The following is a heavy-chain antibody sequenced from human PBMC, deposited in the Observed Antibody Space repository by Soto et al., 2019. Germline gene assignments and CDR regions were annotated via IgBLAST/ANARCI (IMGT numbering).Heavy chain of an antibody. J-gene: IGHJ4*02. D-gene: IGHD6-19*01. CDR3: ARVPSYSSGWYPALDY. V-gene: IGHV3-30-3*01. Sequence: PGGSLRLSCAASGFTFSSYAMSWVRQAPGKGLEWVAVISYDGSNKYYADSVKGRFTISRDNSKNTLYLQMNSLRAEDTAVYYCARVPSYSSGWYPALDYWGQGTLVTVSS. CDR2: ISYDGSNK. CDR1: GFTFSSYA.